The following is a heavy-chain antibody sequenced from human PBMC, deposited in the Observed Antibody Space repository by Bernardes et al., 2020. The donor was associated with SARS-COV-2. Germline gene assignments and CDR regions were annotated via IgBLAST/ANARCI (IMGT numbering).Heavy chain of an antibody. J-gene: IGHJ4*02. D-gene: IGHD4-4*01. CDR2: IFYSGTT. Sequence: SETLSLTRTVSGGSISSSNHYWGWIRQPPGKGLEWIGCIFYSGTTYYKWSLKSRVTMSVDTSKNQFSLKLRSVAAADTAVYYCARHSLVGLASNNWGQGTLVTVSS. V-gene: IGHV4-39*01. CDR1: GGSISSSNHY. CDR3: ARHSLVGLASNN.